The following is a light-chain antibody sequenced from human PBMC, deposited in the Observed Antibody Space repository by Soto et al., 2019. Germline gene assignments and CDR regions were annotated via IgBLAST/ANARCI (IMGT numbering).Light chain of an antibody. V-gene: IGKV3-15*01. Sequence: EIVMTQSPATLSVSPGERATLSCRASQSVSSNLAWYQQNPGQATRLLIYHASTRATGIPARFSGSGSGTEFTLTISSLQSEDFAVYYCQQYNKWPLTFGGGTKVEIK. CDR3: QQYNKWPLT. CDR2: HAS. CDR1: QSVSSN. J-gene: IGKJ4*01.